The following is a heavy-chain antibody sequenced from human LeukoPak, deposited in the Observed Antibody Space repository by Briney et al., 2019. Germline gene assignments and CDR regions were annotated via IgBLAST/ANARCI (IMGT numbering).Heavy chain of an antibody. CDR1: GFTFSNYA. CDR2: ISGRGDNT. Sequence: GGSLRLSCAASGFTFSNYAVSWVRQAPGKGLEWVSAISGRGDNTYYADSVRGRFTISRDNSKNTLYLQMNSLRAEDTAVYYCAKGPAMVRGTFDPWGQGTLVTVSS. D-gene: IGHD3-10*01. CDR3: AKGPAMVRGTFDP. J-gene: IGHJ5*02. V-gene: IGHV3-23*01.